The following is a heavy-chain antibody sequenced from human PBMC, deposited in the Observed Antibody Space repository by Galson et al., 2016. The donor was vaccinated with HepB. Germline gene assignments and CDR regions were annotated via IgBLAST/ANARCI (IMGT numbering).Heavy chain of an antibody. CDR1: GDSIISDTYH. J-gene: IGHJ4*02. Sequence: ETLSLTCTVSGDSIISDTYHWGWILQPPGKGLEWLGSIHHSGTTYYNPSLRSRVTISVDTSRNQFSLRLSSVTAADTAVYYCAGEYSSSPGYWGRGALVTVSS. CDR3: AGEYSSSPGY. CDR2: IHHSGTT. D-gene: IGHD6-6*01. V-gene: IGHV4-39*01.